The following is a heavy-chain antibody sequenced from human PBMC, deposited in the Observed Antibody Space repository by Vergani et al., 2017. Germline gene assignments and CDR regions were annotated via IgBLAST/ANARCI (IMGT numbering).Heavy chain of an antibody. D-gene: IGHD6-13*01. V-gene: IGHV4-39*07. CDR2: IYYSGST. J-gene: IGHJ4*02. Sequence: QLQLQESGPGLVKPSETLSLTCTVSGGSISSSSYYWGWIRQPPGKGLEWIGSIYYSGSTYYNPSLKSRVTISVDTSKNQFSLKLSSVTAADTAVYYCARWYGRRLYYFDYWGQGTLVTVSS. CDR3: ARWYGRRLYYFDY. CDR1: GGSISSSSYY.